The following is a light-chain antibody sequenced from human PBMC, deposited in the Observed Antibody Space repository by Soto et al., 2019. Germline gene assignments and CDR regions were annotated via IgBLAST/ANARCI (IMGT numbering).Light chain of an antibody. Sequence: PGERATLSCRASQRVGGSLAWYQQKPGQAPRLLLYDTSSRATGIPARFSGSGSGTDFTLTISSLEPEDFALYYCQQRSNWITFGQGTRLEIE. CDR1: QRVGGS. CDR3: QQRSNWIT. V-gene: IGKV3-11*01. J-gene: IGKJ5*01. CDR2: DTS.